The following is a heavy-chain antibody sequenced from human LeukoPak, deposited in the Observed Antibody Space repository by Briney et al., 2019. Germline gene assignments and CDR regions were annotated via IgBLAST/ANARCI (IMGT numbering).Heavy chain of an antibody. J-gene: IGHJ4*02. CDR2: IYYSGST. D-gene: IGHD4-17*01. Sequence: PSETLSLTCTVSGGSISSYYWSCIRQPPGKGLEWIGYIYYSGSTNYNPSLKSRVTISVDTSKNQFSLKLSSVTAADTAVYYCARARAYGDYGYWGQGTLVTVSS. CDR1: GGSISSYY. CDR3: ARARAYGDYGY. V-gene: IGHV4-59*01.